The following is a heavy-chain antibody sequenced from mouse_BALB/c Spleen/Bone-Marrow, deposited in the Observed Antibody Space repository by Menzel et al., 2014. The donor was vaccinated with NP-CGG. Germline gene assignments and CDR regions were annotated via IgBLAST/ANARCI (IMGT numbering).Heavy chain of an antibody. CDR3: ARIYYGSYY. D-gene: IGHD2-1*01. J-gene: IGHJ2*01. CDR2: INPGSGGT. V-gene: IGHV1-54*01. CDR1: GYAFTNYL. Sequence: VKLLESGAELVRPGTSVKVSCKASGYAFTNYLIEWVKQRPGQGLEWIGVINPGSGGTNYNEKFKGKATLTADKSSSTAYMQLSSLTSDDSAVYFCARIYYGSYYWVQGTTLTVSS.